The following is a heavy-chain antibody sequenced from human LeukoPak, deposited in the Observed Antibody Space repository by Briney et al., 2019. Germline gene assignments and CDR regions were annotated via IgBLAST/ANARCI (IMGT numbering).Heavy chain of an antibody. CDR1: GGTFSSYA. Sequence: GASVKVSCKASGGTFSSYAISWVRQAPGQGLEWMGGIIPIFGTANYAQKFQGRVTITADESTSTAYMELSSLRSEDTAVYYCARTYGYRNCFDPWGQGTLVTVSS. CDR3: ARTYGYRNCFDP. D-gene: IGHD2-15*01. V-gene: IGHV1-69*13. J-gene: IGHJ5*02. CDR2: IIPIFGTA.